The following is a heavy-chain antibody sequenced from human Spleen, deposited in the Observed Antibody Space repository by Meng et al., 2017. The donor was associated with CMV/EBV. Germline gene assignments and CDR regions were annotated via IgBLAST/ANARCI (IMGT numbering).Heavy chain of an antibody. V-gene: IGHV3-23*01. CDR3: ARDEGGSYWRYYYYGMDV. Sequence: GESLKISCAASGITFSNYAMSWFRQAPGKGLEWVSAISGSGGSTYYADSVKGRFTISRDNSKNTPYLQMNSLRAEDTAVYYCARDEGGSYWRYYYYGMDVWGQGTTVTVSS. D-gene: IGHD1-26*01. J-gene: IGHJ6*02. CDR1: GITFSNYA. CDR2: ISGSGGST.